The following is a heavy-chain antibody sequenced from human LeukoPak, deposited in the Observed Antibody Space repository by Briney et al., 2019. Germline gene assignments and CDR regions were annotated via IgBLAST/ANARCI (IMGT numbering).Heavy chain of an antibody. J-gene: IGHJ4*02. CDR1: GGSFSGYY. D-gene: IGHD2-8*01. Sequence: SETLSLTCAVYGGSFSGYYWSWIRQPPGKGLEWIGEINHSGSTNYNPSLKSRVTISVDTSENQFSLKLSSVTAADTAVYYCAGRYCTNGVCYLYDYWGQGTLVTVSS. CDR3: AGRYCTNGVCYLYDY. V-gene: IGHV4-34*01. CDR2: INHSGST.